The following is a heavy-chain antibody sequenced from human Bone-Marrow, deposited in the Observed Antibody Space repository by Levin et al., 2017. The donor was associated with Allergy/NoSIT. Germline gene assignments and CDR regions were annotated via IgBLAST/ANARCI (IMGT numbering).Heavy chain of an antibody. Sequence: PGGSLRLSCAASGFTVSRNYMSWVRQAPGKGLEWVSLIYSGGDTQYADSVKGRFTISRDNSKNTLYLQMNSLRADDTAVYYCARDGVGTAAGTPWGQGTLVTVCS. D-gene: IGHD6-13*01. CDR1: GFTVSRNY. CDR3: ARDGVGTAAGTP. V-gene: IGHV3-66*01. CDR2: IYSGGDT. J-gene: IGHJ4*02.